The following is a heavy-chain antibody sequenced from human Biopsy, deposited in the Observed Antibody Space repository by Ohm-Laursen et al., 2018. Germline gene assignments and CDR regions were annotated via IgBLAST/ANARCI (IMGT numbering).Heavy chain of an antibody. V-gene: IGHV4-59*01. CDR3: ARVGVGAPSIDYFDS. CDR1: GGSIYNFF. Sequence: TLSLTCSVSGGSIYNFFWSWIRQPPGKGLEWIGYIYYSGSTNYNPSLKSRVTISVDRSKNHFSLELSSVTAADTAVYYCARVGVGAPSIDYFDSWGQGALVTVSS. CDR2: IYYSGST. D-gene: IGHD1-26*01. J-gene: IGHJ4*02.